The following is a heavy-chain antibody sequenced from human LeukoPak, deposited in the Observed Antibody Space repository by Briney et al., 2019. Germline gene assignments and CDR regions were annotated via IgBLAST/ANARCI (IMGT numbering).Heavy chain of an antibody. V-gene: IGHV1-18*01. J-gene: IGHJ4*02. Sequence: ASVKVSCKASGYTFTSYGISWVRQAPGQGLEWMGWISACNGNTNYAQKLQGRVTMTTDTSTSTAYMELRSLRAEDTAVYYCASSPSSYFDYWGQGTLVTVSS. CDR1: GYTFTSYG. CDR3: ASSPSSYFDY. CDR2: ISACNGNT. D-gene: IGHD6-13*01.